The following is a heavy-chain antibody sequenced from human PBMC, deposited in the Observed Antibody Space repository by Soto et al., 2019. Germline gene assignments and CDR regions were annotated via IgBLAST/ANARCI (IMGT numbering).Heavy chain of an antibody. CDR1: GFTFSSSG. CDR3: AKEPAPYSSGWYFEN. Sequence: PGGSLRLSCAASGFTFSSSGMHWVRQAPGKGLEWVAVIWYDGSNKYYADSVEGRFTISRDNSKNTLYLQMNSLRSEDTALYYCAKEPAPYSSGWYFENWGQGTLVTVSS. D-gene: IGHD3-22*01. J-gene: IGHJ4*02. V-gene: IGHV3-30*02. CDR2: IWYDGSNK.